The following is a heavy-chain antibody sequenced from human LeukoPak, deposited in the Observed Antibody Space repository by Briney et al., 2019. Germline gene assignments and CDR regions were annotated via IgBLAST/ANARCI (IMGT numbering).Heavy chain of an antibody. CDR1: GYTFTSYG. CDR2: ISAYNGNT. V-gene: IGHV1-18*01. D-gene: IGHD1-26*01. J-gene: IGHJ3*02. CDR3: ARVMGAISAFDI. Sequence: ASVTVSCTASGYTFTSYGISWVRQAPGQGLEWMGWISAYNGNTNYAQTLQGRVTMTTDTFTSTAYMELRSLRSDDTAVYYCARVMGAISAFDIWGQGTMVTVSS.